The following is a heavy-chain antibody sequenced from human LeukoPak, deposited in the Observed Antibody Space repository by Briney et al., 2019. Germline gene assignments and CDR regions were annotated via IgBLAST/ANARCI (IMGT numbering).Heavy chain of an antibody. CDR1: GFTFTSYS. CDR2: TSSSRSYI. CDR3: ARASSGPIDAFDI. D-gene: IGHD3-22*01. J-gene: IGHJ3*02. V-gene: IGHV3-21*01. Sequence: PRGSLRPSCAAYGFTFTSYSMNWVRQPPGKGMEWVSSTSSSRSYIYYTDSRKGRFTITRDNAKTSLYLQMNSLRAEDTAVYYCARASSGPIDAFDIWGQGTMVTVSS.